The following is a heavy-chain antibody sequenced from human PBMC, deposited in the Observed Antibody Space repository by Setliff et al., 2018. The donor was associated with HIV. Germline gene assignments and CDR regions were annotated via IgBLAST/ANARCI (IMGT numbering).Heavy chain of an antibody. CDR1: GFTLSSFW. D-gene: IGHD2-2*01. CDR2: IKQDGSEK. V-gene: IGHV3-7*01. J-gene: IGHJ6*02. CDR3: VRDGGSTSWNFLYYYGMDV. Sequence: SCAASGFTLSSFWMSWVRQAPGKGLEWVANIKQDGSEKYYVDSVKGRFTISRDNAKNSLYLQMNSLRAEDTAVYYCVRDGGSTSWNFLYYYGMDVWGQGTTVTVSS.